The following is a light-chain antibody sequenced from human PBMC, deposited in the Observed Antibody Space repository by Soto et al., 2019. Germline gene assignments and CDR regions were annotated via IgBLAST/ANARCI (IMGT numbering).Light chain of an antibody. Sequence: DVQMTQSPGSLSASVGDRVTITCRASQSISNHLNWYQQKPGKAPKLLIYAASSLQSGVPSRFSGSGSGTDFTLTISSLQPEDFATYYCQQYNSYWTFGQGTKVDIK. CDR3: QQYNSYWT. V-gene: IGKV1-16*01. CDR1: QSISNH. J-gene: IGKJ1*01. CDR2: AAS.